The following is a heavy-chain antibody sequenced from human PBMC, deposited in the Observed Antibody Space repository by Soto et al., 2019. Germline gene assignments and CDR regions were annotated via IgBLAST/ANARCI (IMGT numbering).Heavy chain of an antibody. CDR2: IYFTGNREST. Sequence: PSETLSLTCNVSGGSVTSGAYYWCWIRQFPGAGLEWIGYIYFTGNRESTYYNPSLKSRLSMSMDTSNNLFSLKLTSVTAADTAIFFCLRDIFESVASGGIWGRGLRVTVSS. V-gene: IGHV4-30-4*01. CDR1: GGSVTSGAYY. J-gene: IGHJ4*02. CDR3: LRDIFESVASGGI. D-gene: IGHD3-9*01.